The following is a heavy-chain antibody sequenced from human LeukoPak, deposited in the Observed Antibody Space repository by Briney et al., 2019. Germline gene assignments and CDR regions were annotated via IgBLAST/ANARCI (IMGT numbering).Heavy chain of an antibody. Sequence: SETLSLTCSVSGGSISSYYWSWIRQPPGKGLEWIGYIYYSGSTNYNPSLKSRVTISVDTSKNQFSLKLSSVTAADTAVYYCARNYDSSGYTAFGYWGRGTLLTVSS. V-gene: IGHV4-59*13. CDR1: GGSISSYY. CDR2: IYYSGST. CDR3: ARNYDSSGYTAFGY. D-gene: IGHD3-22*01. J-gene: IGHJ4*02.